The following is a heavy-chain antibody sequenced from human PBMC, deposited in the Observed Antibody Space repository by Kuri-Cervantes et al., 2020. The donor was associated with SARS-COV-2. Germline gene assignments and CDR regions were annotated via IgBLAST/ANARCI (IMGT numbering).Heavy chain of an antibody. CDR3: ARHSTRINWFDP. V-gene: IGHV4-4*02. Sequence: SETLSLTCAVSGGSISSSNWWSWVRQPPGKGLEWIGEIYHSGSTNYNPSLKSRVTISVDTSKNQFSLKLSSVTAADTAVYYCARHSTRINWFDPWGQGTLVTVSS. CDR2: IYHSGST. CDR1: GGSISSSNW. J-gene: IGHJ5*02.